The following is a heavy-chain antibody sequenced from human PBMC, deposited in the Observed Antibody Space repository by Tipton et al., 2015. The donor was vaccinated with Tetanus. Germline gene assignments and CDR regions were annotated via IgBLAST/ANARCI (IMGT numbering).Heavy chain of an antibody. CDR3: ARLRDFYDSTGYPARFFQH. CDR1: GFTVSTNY. D-gene: IGHD3-22*01. CDR2: LYRGGST. V-gene: IGHV3-53*01. J-gene: IGHJ1*01. Sequence: SLRLSCTSSGFTVSTNYMSWVRQAPGKGLEWVSILYRGGSTSYADSVKGRCTISRDNSKNTLYLQMNSLRVEDTAVYYCARLRDFYDSTGYPARFFQHWGQGTLVTVSS.